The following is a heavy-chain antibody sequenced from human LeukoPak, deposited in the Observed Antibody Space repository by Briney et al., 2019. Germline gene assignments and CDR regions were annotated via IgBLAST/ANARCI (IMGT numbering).Heavy chain of an antibody. D-gene: IGHD5-24*01. CDR3: ASGSPRDGYNSMDY. Sequence: PSETLSLTCAVYGGSFSGYYWSWIRQPPGKGLEWIGSIYYSGSTYYNPSLKSRVTISVDTSKNQFSLKLSSVTAADTAVYYCASGSPRDGYNSMDYWGQGTLVTVSS. CDR2: IYYSGST. V-gene: IGHV4-34*01. CDR1: GGSFSGYY. J-gene: IGHJ4*02.